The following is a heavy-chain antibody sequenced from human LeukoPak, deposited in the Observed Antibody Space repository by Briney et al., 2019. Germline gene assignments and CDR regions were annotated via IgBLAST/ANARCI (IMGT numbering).Heavy chain of an antibody. CDR2: IHYSGRT. J-gene: IGHJ2*01. CDR3: ARDSSGYDSGWYFDL. Sequence: SETLSLTCAVYGGSFSGYYWNWIRQPPGKGLEWIGYIHYSGRTDYNPSLNSRVTITVDTSKSQFSLKLTSVTAADTAVYYCARDSSGYDSGWYFDLWGRGTLVTVSS. D-gene: IGHD5-12*01. CDR1: GGSFSGYY. V-gene: IGHV4-59*01.